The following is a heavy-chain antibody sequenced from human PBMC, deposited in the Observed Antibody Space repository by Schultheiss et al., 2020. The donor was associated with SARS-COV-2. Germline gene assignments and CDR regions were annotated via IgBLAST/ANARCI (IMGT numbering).Heavy chain of an antibody. CDR2: IYYSGST. J-gene: IGHJ4*02. D-gene: IGHD5-18*01. CDR1: GGSFSGYY. V-gene: IGHV4-34*01. CDR3: ARGGYPFDY. Sequence: SETLSLTCALYGGSFSGYYWSWIRQPPGKGLEWVGYIYYSGSTNYNPSLKSRVTISVDKSKNQFSLKLSSVTAADTAVYYCARGGYPFDYWGQGTLVTVSS.